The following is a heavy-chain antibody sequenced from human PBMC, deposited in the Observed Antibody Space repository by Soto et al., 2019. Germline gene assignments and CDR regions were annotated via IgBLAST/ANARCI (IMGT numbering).Heavy chain of an antibody. CDR3: ARGGPPALGAFDI. J-gene: IGHJ3*02. D-gene: IGHD3-16*01. CDR2: IYHSGST. CDR1: GGSISSGGYS. Sequence: SETLSLTCAVSGGSISSGGYSWSWIRQPPGKGLEWIGYIYHSGSTYYNPSLKGRVTISVDRSKNQFSLKLSSVTAADTAVYYCARGGPPALGAFDIWGQGTMVTVSS. V-gene: IGHV4-30-2*01.